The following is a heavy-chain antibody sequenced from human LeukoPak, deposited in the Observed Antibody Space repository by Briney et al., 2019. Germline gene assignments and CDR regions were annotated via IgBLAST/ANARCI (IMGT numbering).Heavy chain of an antibody. CDR3: ARRMSGSSPKGSLNWYDP. Sequence: SETLSLACAVYGGSFSDYYWSWIRQPPGKGLEWIGEINHSGSTNYNPSLKSRVTISVDTSKNQFSLKLSSVTAADTAVYYCARRMSGSSPKGSLNWYDPWGQGTLVTVSS. D-gene: IGHD6-6*01. CDR1: GGSFSDYY. V-gene: IGHV4-34*01. CDR2: INHSGST. J-gene: IGHJ5*02.